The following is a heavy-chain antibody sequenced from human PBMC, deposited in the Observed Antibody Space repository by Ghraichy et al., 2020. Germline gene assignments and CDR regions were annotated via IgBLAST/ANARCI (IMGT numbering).Heavy chain of an antibody. D-gene: IGHD1-26*01. J-gene: IGHJ3*02. CDR3: TRDRGYSPDTFDI. CDR1: GYTFSSYG. V-gene: IGHV1-18*01. CDR2: IGVYDGDT. Sequence: ASVKVSCKAVGYTFSSYGVSWVRQAPGQGLEWVGWIGVYDGDTNYAQSLQDRVTMSTDTSTNTAYMELRGLISDDTAVYYCTRDRGYSPDTFDIWGQGTMLTVSS.